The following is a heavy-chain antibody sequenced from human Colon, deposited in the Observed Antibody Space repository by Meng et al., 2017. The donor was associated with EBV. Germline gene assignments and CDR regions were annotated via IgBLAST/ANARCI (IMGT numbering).Heavy chain of an antibody. J-gene: IGHJ4*02. Sequence: QGRLQVSGPGLLKPSQTLSLTCTVSGGSINSGDYYWSWIRQPPGKGLEWIGYIYYTGSTYYNPSLKSRVTISMDTSKNQFSLRLSSMTAADTAVYYCARNYYFDYWGQGTLVTVSS. CDR3: ARNYYFDY. V-gene: IGHV4-30-4*01. CDR2: IYYTGST. CDR1: GGSINSGDYY.